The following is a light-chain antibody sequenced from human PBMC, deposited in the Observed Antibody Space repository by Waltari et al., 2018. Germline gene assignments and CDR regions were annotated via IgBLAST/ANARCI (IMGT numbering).Light chain of an antibody. J-gene: IGKJ2*01. V-gene: IGKV3-11*01. CDR1: QSVSSY. CDR2: DAS. CDR3: QQRSNWYT. Sequence: EIVLTQSPATLSLSPGERATLSCRASQSVSSYLAWYQQKPGQAPRLLIYDASNMATGIPARFSGSGSGTDFILTISSLEPEDFAVYYCQQRSNWYTFGQGTKLEIK.